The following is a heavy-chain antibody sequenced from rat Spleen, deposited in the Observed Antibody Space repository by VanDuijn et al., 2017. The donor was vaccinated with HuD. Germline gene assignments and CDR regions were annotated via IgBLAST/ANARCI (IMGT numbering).Heavy chain of an antibody. CDR3: ARDPYSRPFDY. J-gene: IGHJ2*01. CDR2: IWTGGGT. D-gene: IGHD1-2*01. V-gene: IGHV2-43*01. CDR1: GFSLTSHH. Sequence: QVQLKESGPGLVQPSQTLSLTCTVSGFSLTSHHVSWVRQSPGKGLEWMGVIWTGGGTAYNSLLKSRLTITRDTSKSQLFLKMNSLQTEDTAAYYCARDPYSRPFDYWGQGVMVTVSS.